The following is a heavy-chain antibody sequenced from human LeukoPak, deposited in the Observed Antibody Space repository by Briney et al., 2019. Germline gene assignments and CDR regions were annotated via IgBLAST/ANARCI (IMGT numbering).Heavy chain of an antibody. V-gene: IGHV3-30*18. CDR1: GLTFSSYG. D-gene: IGHD2-2*02. J-gene: IGHJ6*02. Sequence: PGGSLRLSCVASGLTFSSYGMHWVRQAPGKGLEWVAVTSHDGSNKYYADSVKGRFTISRDNSKNTLYLQMSSLRGEDTAVYYCAKGDYCSSTSCDKYYYYYGMDVWGQGTTVTVSS. CDR3: AKGDYCSSTSCDKYYYYYGMDV. CDR2: TSHDGSNK.